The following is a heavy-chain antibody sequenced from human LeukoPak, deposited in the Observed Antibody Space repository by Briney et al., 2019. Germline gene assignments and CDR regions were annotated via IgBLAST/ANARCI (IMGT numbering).Heavy chain of an antibody. V-gene: IGHV1-8*01. CDR3: ARGLLLWFGEAKNWFDP. CDR2: MNPNSGNT. J-gene: IGHJ5*02. Sequence: ASVKVSCKASGYTFTTHDINWVRQATGQGLEWMGWMNPNSGNTGYAQKFQGRVTMTRNTSISTAYMELSSLRSEDTAVYYCARGLLLWFGEAKNWFDPWGQGTLVTVSS. CDR1: GYTFTTHD. D-gene: IGHD3-10*01.